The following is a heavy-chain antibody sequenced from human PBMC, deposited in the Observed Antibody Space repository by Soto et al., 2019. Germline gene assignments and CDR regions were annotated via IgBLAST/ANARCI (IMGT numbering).Heavy chain of an antibody. CDR1: GFTVSSNY. Sequence: EVQLVESGGGLIQPGGSLRLSCAASGFTVSSNYMSWVRQAPGKGLEWVSVIYSCGSTYYADSVKGRFTISRDNSKNTLYLQMNSLRAEDTAVYYCGGAAATHYFDYWGQGTLVTVSS. CDR2: IYSCGST. CDR3: GGAAATHYFDY. V-gene: IGHV3-66*03. J-gene: IGHJ4*02. D-gene: IGHD2-15*01.